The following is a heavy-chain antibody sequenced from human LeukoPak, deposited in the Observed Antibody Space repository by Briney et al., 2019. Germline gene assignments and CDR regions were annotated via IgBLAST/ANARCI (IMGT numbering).Heavy chain of an antibody. CDR1: GFKFCDYA. CDR2: IRSKAYGGTT. J-gene: IGHJ4*02. CDR3: ASPYCSGGTCFRSFDY. V-gene: IGHV3-49*04. D-gene: IGHD2-15*01. Sequence: PGGSLRVSCTDSGFKFCDYAMSWVRQAPGKGLEWVGFIRSKAYGGTTEHAASVKGRFTFSRDDSKSIAYLQMNSLRPEDTAVYYCASPYCSGGTCFRSFDYWAQGTLVTVSS.